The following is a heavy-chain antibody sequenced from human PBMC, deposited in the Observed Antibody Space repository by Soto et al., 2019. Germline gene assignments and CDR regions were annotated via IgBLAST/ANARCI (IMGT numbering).Heavy chain of an antibody. J-gene: IGHJ4*02. CDR3: ARGDDILPGYYRGGDY. D-gene: IGHD3-9*01. CDR1: GYTFTSYG. CDR2: ISAYNGHT. V-gene: IGHV1-18*01. Sequence: QVQLVQSGAEVKKPGASVKVSCKASGYTFTSYGISWVRQAPGQGLEWMGWISAYNGHTNYAQKLQGSATMTTETSTRTAYMELRSLRSDDTAVYYCARGDDILPGYYRGGDYWGQGTLVTVSS.